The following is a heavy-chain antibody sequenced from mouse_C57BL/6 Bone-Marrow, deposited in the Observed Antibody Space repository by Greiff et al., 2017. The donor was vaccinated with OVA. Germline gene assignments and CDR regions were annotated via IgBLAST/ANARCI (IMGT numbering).Heavy chain of an antibody. CDR2: ISSGGSYT. D-gene: IGHD1-2*01. V-gene: IGHV5-6*01. J-gene: IGHJ1*03. CDR1: GFTFSSYG. CDR3: ASFTAWYFDV. Sequence: EVNVVESGGDLVKPGGSLKLSCAASGFTFSSYGMSWVRQTPDKRLEWVATISSGGSYTYYPDSVKGRFTISRDNAKNTLYLQMSSLKSEDTAMYYCASFTAWYFDVWGTGTTVTVSS.